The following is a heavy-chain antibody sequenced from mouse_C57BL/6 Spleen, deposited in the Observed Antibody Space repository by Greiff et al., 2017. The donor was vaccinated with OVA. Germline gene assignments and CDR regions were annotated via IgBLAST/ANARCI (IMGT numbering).Heavy chain of an antibody. CDR3: ARHKAYYGSSYEDAMDY. D-gene: IGHD1-1*01. CDR1: GFTFSSYT. CDR2: ISGGGGNT. J-gene: IGHJ4*01. V-gene: IGHV5-9*01. Sequence: EVNLVESGGGLVKPGGSLKLSCAASGFTFSSYTMSWVRQTPEKRLEWVATISGGGGNTYYPDSVKGRFTISRDNAKNTLYLQMSSLRSEDTALYYCARHKAYYGSSYEDAMDYWGQGTSVTVSS.